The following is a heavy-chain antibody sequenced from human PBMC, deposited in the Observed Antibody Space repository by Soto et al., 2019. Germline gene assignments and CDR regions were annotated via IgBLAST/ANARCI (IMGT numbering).Heavy chain of an antibody. CDR3: ARSTYCNGGSCYPQY. J-gene: IGHJ4*02. CDR2: ISYDGSDR. V-gene: IGHV3-30*03. Sequence: SLRLSCEGPGFTFSDYGFHWVRQAPGKGLEWVAMISYDGSDRYYRDSVQGRFTISRDDSKNTVFPQMNSLRTEDTAMYYCARSTYCNGGSCYPQYWGPGTLVTVSS. CDR1: GFTFSDYG. D-gene: IGHD2-15*01.